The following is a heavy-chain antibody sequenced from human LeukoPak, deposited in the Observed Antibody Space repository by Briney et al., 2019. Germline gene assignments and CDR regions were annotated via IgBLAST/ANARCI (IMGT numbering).Heavy chain of an antibody. Sequence: VASVKVSCKASGGTFSSYAISWVRQAPGQGLEWMGGIIPIFGTANYAQKFQGRVTITADKSTSTAYMELRSLRSDDTAVYYCARDGYSYGERWFDPWGQGTLVTVSS. V-gene: IGHV1-69*06. CDR3: ARDGYSYGERWFDP. J-gene: IGHJ5*02. D-gene: IGHD5-18*01. CDR1: GGTFSSYA. CDR2: IIPIFGTA.